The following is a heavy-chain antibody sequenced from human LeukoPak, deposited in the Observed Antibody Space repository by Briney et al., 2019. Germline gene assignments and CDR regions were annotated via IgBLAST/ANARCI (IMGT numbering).Heavy chain of an antibody. D-gene: IGHD3-3*01. J-gene: IGHJ4*02. CDR3: AKQETYYDFWSGYKGYYFDY. V-gene: IGHV3-30*02. Sequence: GALRLSCAASGFTFSSYGMHWVRQAPGKGPEWVAFIRYDGSNKYYADSVKCRFTISRDNSKNTLYLQMNSLRAEDTAVYYCAKQETYYDFWSGYKGYYFDYWGQGTLVTVSS. CDR2: IRYDGSNK. CDR1: GFTFSSYG.